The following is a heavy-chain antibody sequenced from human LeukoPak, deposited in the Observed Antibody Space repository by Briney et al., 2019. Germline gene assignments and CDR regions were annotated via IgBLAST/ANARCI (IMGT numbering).Heavy chain of an antibody. CDR3: ARDGSTSSGGIDL. V-gene: IGHV1-69*13. CDR2: TILIFDTT. CDR1: GYTFTSYD. Sequence: SVKVSCKASGYTFTSYDINWVRQAPGQGLEWMGGTILIFDTTNYAQKFQGRVTITAEESTSTAYMELSSLRFEDTAMYYCARDGSTSSGGIDLWGQGTLVTVSS. D-gene: IGHD2-2*01. J-gene: IGHJ5*02.